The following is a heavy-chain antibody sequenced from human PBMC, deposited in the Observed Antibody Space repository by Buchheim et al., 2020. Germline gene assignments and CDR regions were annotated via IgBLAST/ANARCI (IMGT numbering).Heavy chain of an antibody. CDR2: IYHSGST. J-gene: IGHJ4*02. CDR1: GGSISSSNW. CDR3: ARASPRGYYYDSSGYLYYFDY. D-gene: IGHD3-22*01. V-gene: IGHV4-4*02. Sequence: QVQLQESGPGLVKPSGTLSLTCAVSGGSISSSNWWSWVRQPPGKGLEWIGEIYHSGSTNYNPSLKSRVTISVDRSKNQFSLKLSSVTAADTAVYYCARASPRGYYYDSSGYLYYFDYWGQGTL.